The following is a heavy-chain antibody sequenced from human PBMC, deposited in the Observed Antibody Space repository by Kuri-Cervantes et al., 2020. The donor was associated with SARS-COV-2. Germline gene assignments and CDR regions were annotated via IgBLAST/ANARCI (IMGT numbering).Heavy chain of an antibody. J-gene: IGHJ4*02. V-gene: IGHV1-69*13. CDR2: IIPIFGTA. CDR3: ARTPAGIAVAGTNY. D-gene: IGHD6-19*01. CDR1: GGTFSSYA. Sequence: SVKVSCKASGGTFSSYAISWVRQAPGQGLEWMGGIIPIFGTANYAQKFQGRVTITADESTSTAYMELRSLRSDDTAVYYCARTPAGIAVAGTNYWGQGTLVTVSS.